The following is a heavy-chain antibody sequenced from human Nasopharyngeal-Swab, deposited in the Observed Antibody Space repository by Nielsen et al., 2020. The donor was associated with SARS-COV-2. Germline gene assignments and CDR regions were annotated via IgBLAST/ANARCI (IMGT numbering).Heavy chain of an antibody. CDR2: IYYNGRT. CDR3: SAAGGNY. Sequence: SETLSLTCTVSGASMITNSWIWIRQPPGKGLEWIGYIYYNGRTNYTPSLKSRATISVDTSKNQFSLKLSSVTAADTAVYYCSAAGGNYWGQGTLVTVSS. J-gene: IGHJ4*02. V-gene: IGHV4-59*12. D-gene: IGHD6-13*01. CDR1: GASMITNS.